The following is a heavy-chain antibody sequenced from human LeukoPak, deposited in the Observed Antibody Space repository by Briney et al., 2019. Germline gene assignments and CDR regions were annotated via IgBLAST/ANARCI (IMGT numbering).Heavy chain of an antibody. CDR2: IYYSGST. Sequence: SETLSLTCTVSGGSISSYYWSWLRQPPGKGLERLGYIYYSGSTNYNPSLKSRVTISVDTSKNQFSLKLSSVTAADTAVYYCARAFIVAKNYWYFDLWGRGTLVTVSS. CDR1: GGSISSYY. V-gene: IGHV4-59*01. J-gene: IGHJ2*01. D-gene: IGHD5-12*01. CDR3: ARAFIVAKNYWYFDL.